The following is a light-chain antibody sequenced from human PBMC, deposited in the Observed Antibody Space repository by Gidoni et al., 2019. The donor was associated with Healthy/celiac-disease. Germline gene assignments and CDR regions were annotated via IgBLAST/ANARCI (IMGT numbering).Light chain of an antibody. Sequence: TQSSSASPSLGSSVKLTCTLSSGHSSYIIAWHQQQPGKAPRYLMKLEGSGSYNKGSGVPDRFSGSSSVADRYLTISNLQFEDEADYYCETWDSNTRVFGGGTKLTVL. CDR3: ETWDSNTRV. J-gene: IGLJ3*02. CDR1: SGHSSYI. V-gene: IGLV4-60*02. CDR2: LEGSGSY.